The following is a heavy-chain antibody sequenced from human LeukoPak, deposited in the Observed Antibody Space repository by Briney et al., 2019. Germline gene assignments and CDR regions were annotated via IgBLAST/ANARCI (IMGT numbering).Heavy chain of an antibody. J-gene: IGHJ3*02. CDR2: INPNSGGT. V-gene: IGHV1-2*02. Sequence: ASVKLSCKASGYTFTGYYMHWVRQAPGPGLEGLGWINPNSGGTNYSKQSQGSVTMTTDTSISTANIEVSRLRADDTAVYYCARVGSDLEYSSGWSYDAFDIWGQGTMVTVSS. CDR3: ARVGSDLEYSSGWSYDAFDI. CDR1: GYTFTGYY. D-gene: IGHD6-19*01.